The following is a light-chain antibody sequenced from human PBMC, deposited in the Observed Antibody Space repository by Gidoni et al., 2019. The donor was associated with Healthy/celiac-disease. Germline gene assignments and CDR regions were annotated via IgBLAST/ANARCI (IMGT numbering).Light chain of an antibody. CDR2: SAS. Sequence: DIPMTQSPSSLSSAVGDRVTITCRASQSSSSYLNWYQQKPGKAPKLLIYSASSFQSGVPSRFIVSGSGTDFTLTISSLQPEDFATSYCQQSYSTLWLTFXGXTKVEIK. V-gene: IGKV1-39*01. CDR1: QSSSSY. CDR3: QQSYSTLWLT. J-gene: IGKJ4*01.